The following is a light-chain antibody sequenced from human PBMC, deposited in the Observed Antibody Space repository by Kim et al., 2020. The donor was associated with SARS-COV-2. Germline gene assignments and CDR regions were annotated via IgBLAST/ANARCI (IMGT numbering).Light chain of an antibody. CDR1: QCVSSSY. CDR2: GAS. V-gene: IGKV3-20*01. J-gene: IGKJ1*01. CDR3: QQFGSSHWT. Sequence: SPGERAAHSCRASQCVSSSYLVWYQQKPGQAPRLLIYGASSRATGIPDRFSGSGSGTDFTLTISRLEPEDFAVYYCQQFGSSHWTFGQGTKVEIK.